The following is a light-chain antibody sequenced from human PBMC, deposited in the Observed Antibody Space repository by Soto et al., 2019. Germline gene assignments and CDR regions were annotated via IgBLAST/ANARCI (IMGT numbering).Light chain of an antibody. J-gene: IGKJ1*01. V-gene: IGKV3-20*01. CDR1: QSVSSNY. CDR2: GAS. Sequence: EIVLTQSPGTLSLSPGERATLSCRASQSVSSNYLAWYQQKPGQAPRLLIYGASSRATGTPDRFSGSGSGTDFTLTINRLEPEDVALYYCQQYGSSPPTLGQGTKVDIK. CDR3: QQYGSSPPT.